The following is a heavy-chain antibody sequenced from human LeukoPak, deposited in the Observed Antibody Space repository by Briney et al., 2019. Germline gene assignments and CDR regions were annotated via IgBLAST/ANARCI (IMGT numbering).Heavy chain of an antibody. Sequence: ASVKVSCKASGYSFTNYYMHWLRQAPAQGLEWMGIITPSGGSTSYAQKFQGRVTMTRDTSTSTVYMELSSLRSEDTAVYYCARAELNFDYWGQGTLVTVSS. D-gene: IGHD1-26*01. V-gene: IGHV1-46*01. CDR2: ITPSGGST. J-gene: IGHJ4*02. CDR1: GYSFTNYY. CDR3: ARAELNFDY.